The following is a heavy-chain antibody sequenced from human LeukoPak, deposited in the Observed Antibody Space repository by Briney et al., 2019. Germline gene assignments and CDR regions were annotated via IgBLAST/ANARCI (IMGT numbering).Heavy chain of an antibody. CDR1: GYSITSGFN. D-gene: IGHD3/OR15-3a*01. CDR3: ARAGLDNPTDYYYYMDV. Sequence: SETLSLTCTVSGYSITSGFNWGWIRQPPGKGLEWIGSMYHSGTTYYNPSLKSRVTISVDTSKNQFSLKLSSVTAEDTAVYYCARAGLDNPTDYYYYMDVWGKGTTVTISS. J-gene: IGHJ6*03. V-gene: IGHV4-38-2*02. CDR2: MYHSGTT.